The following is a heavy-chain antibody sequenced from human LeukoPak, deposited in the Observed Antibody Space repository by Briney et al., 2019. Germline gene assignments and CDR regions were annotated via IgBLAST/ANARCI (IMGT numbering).Heavy chain of an antibody. V-gene: IGHV4-59*01. CDR2: IYYRGST. J-gene: IGHJ4*02. CDR3: ATGARVYEV. CDR1: GGSISGYY. Sequence: SETLSLTCTVSGGSISGYYCSWIRQPPGEGLEYIVYIYYRGSTNYNPSLKTRVTMTVDTCKSQLSPKFRSVTASDTAVYFWATGARVYEVWGQGTLATVSS. D-gene: IGHD5/OR15-5a*01.